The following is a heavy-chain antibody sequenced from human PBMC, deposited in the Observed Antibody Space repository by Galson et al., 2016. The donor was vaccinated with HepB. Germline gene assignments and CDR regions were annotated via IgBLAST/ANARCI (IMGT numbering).Heavy chain of an antibody. CDR1: GFTFSDYY. CDR3: ATTGTGLAARKFDY. J-gene: IGHJ4*02. Sequence: SLRLSCAASGFTFSDYYMSWICQAPGKGLECISYISSRSTYTNYADSVKGRFTISRDNAKNSLYLQMSNLRADDTAVYYCATTGTGLAARKFDYWGQGILVTVSS. CDR2: ISSRSTYT. D-gene: IGHD6-13*01. V-gene: IGHV3-11*06.